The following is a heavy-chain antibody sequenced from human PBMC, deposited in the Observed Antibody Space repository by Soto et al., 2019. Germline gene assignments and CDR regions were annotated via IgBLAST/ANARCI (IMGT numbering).Heavy chain of an antibody. V-gene: IGHV4-34*01. J-gene: IGHJ6*02. CDR1: GGSISSYY. D-gene: IGHD2-15*01. CDR3: ARVRGYSGYYYYGMDV. CDR2: INHSGST. Sequence: SETLSLTCTVSGGSISSYYWSWIRQPPGKGLEWIGEINHSGSTNYNPSLKSRVTISVDTSKNQFSLKLSSVTAADTAVYYCARVRGYSGYYYYGMDVWGQGTTVTVSS.